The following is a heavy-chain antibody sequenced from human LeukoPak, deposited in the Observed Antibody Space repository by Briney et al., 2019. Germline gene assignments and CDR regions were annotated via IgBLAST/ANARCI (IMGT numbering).Heavy chain of an antibody. Sequence: TGGSLRLSCAASGFTFSSYAMSWVRQAPGKGLEWVSGIRGSGGSTYYADSVKGRFTISRDNSKNTLYLQMNSLRAEDTAVYYCAKDTEYYDFWSGYLPGVVYWGQGTLVTVSS. CDR2: IRGSGGST. CDR1: GFTFSSYA. V-gene: IGHV3-23*01. D-gene: IGHD3-3*01. CDR3: AKDTEYYDFWSGYLPGVVY. J-gene: IGHJ4*02.